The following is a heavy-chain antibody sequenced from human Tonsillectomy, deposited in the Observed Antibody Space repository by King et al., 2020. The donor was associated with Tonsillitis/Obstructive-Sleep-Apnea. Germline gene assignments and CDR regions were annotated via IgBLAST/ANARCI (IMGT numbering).Heavy chain of an antibody. CDR1: GGTFISYA. V-gene: IGHV1-69*01. CDR2: IIPIFGTA. J-gene: IGHJ3*02. Sequence: KLVQSGAEVKKPGSSVKVSCQASGGTFISYAISWVRQAPGQGLEWMGGIIPIFGTANYAQKFQGRVTITADESTSTAYMELSSLRSEDTAVYYCARELEPTGGAFDIWGQGTMVTVSS. D-gene: IGHD1-1*01. CDR3: ARELEPTGGAFDI.